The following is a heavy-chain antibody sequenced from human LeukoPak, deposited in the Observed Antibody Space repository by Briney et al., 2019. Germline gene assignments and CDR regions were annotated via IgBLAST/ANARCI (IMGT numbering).Heavy chain of an antibody. Sequence: SETLSLTCTVSGGSISSSSYYWGWIRQPPRRGLEWIGSIYYSGSTYYNPSLKSRVSISVDTSKNHFSLKLSSLMAVDTAVRYCARQFTAAAGIDYWGQGTVVTVSS. V-gene: IGHV4-39*01. CDR3: ARQFTAAAGIDY. J-gene: IGHJ4*02. CDR2: IYYSGST. D-gene: IGHD6-13*01. CDR1: GGSISSSSYY.